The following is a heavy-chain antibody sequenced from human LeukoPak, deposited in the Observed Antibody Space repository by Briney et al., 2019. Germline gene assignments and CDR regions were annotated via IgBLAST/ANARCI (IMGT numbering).Heavy chain of an antibody. D-gene: IGHD2-15*01. J-gene: IGHJ4*02. V-gene: IGHV1-8*01. CDR2: MNPNSGNT. Sequence: EASVKVSCKASGYTFTSYDINWVRQATGQGLEWMGWMNPNSGNTGYAQKFQGRVTMTRNTSISTAYMELSSLRSEDTAVYYCARGRYCSGGSCYSNDYWGQGTLVTVSS. CDR3: ARGRYCSGGSCYSNDY. CDR1: GYTFTSYD.